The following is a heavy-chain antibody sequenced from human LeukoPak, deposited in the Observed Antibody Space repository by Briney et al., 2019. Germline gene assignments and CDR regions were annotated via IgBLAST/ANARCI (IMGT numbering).Heavy chain of an antibody. CDR2: INPNSGGT. J-gene: IGHJ4*02. V-gene: IGHV1-2*02. D-gene: IGHD1-26*01. CDR1: GYTFTGYY. Sequence: ASVKVSCTASGYTFTGYYMHWVRQAPGQGLELMGWINPNSGGTNYAQKFQGRVTMTRDTSISTAYMELSRLRSDDTAVYYCARSRSGRLRLDYWGQGTLVTVSS. CDR3: ARSRSGRLRLDY.